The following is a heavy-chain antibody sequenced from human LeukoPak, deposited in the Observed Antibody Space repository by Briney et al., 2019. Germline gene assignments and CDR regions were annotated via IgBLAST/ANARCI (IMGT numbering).Heavy chain of an antibody. CDR2: IYHSGST. D-gene: IGHD2-15*01. CDR1: GYSISSGYY. CDR3: ARDEGYCSGGSCYRSAFDI. Sequence: PSETLSLTCAVSGYSISSGYYWGWSRPPPGKGLEWIGSIYHSGSTYYNPSLKSRVTISVDTSKNQFSLKLSSVTAADTAVYYCARDEGYCSGGSCYRSAFDIWGQGTMVTVPS. J-gene: IGHJ3*02. V-gene: IGHV4-38-2*02.